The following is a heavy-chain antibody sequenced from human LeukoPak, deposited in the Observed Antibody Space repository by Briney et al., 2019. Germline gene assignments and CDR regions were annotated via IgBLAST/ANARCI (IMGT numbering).Heavy chain of an antibody. CDR2: IYYSGST. J-gene: IGHJ4*02. CDR3: ARLRSPGDFDY. Sequence: SETLSLTCTVSGGSISSSGYYWGCIRQPPGKGLEWIGGIYYSGSTYYNPSLKSRVTISVDTSKNQFSLRLSSVTAADTAMYYCARLRSPGDFDYWGQGTLVTVSS. CDR1: GGSISSSGYY. D-gene: IGHD1-26*01. V-gene: IGHV4-39*07.